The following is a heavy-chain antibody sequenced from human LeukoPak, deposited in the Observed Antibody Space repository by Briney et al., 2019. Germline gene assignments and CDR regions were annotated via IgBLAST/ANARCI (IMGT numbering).Heavy chain of an antibody. V-gene: IGHV3-23*01. CDR3: ASSRQYDLDY. CDR2: ISCSGGST. D-gene: IGHD1-1*01. J-gene: IGHJ4*02. Sequence: GGSLRLSCAASGFTFSRYAMSWVRQAPGKGLEWVSDISCSGGSTYYADSVKGRFTISGDNSKDTLYLQMNSLRAEDTAVYYCASSRQYDLDYWGQGTLVTVSS. CDR1: GFTFSRYA.